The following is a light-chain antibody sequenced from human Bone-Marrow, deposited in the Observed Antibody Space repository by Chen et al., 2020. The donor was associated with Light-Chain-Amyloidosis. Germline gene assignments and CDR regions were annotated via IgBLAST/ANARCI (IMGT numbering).Light chain of an antibody. CDR1: QTISSNY. CDR2: GSS. CDR3: QHYGTSPLT. Sequence: IVFTQSSGTLSLAPEEGANLSSMASQTISSNYLTCSQQHFGPGPRLLIYGSSSSATGVPDRFTGSGSGTDFNLTINRLEHEDFAMYYCQHYGTSPLTFGGGTKVEIK. J-gene: IGKJ4*01. V-gene: IGKV3-20*01.